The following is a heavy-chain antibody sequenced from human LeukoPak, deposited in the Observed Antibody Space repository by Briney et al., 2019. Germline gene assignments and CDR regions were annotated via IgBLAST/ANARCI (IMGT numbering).Heavy chain of an antibody. CDR1: GITFSSYG. V-gene: IGHV3-30*18. CDR3: AKGPDSSGLVGWGEAAEDY. J-gene: IGHJ4*02. D-gene: IGHD3-22*01. Sequence: GGSLRLSCSASGITFSSYGMHWVRQTPAKGLEWVAVISYHGSDQYYADSVKGRFTISSDNSKNTVYLQMSSLRTEDTAVYYCAKGPDSSGLVGWGEAAEDYWGQGTLVTVPS. CDR2: ISYHGSDQ.